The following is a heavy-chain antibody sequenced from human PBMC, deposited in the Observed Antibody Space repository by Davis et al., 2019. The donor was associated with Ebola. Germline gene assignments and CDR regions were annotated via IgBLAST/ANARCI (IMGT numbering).Heavy chain of an antibody. CDR1: GGSISRGGSY. J-gene: IGHJ6*03. Sequence: LRPSCTVSGGSISRGGSYWTWIRQHPGKGLEWIGYIYYSVSTYYKPSLKSRVTISLDTSKHQFSLNLYSVTAADTAVYYCARDLRYDSSGYDYYFYMDVWGKGTTVTVSS. CDR3: ARDLRYDSSGYDYYFYMDV. CDR2: IYYSVST. D-gene: IGHD3-22*01. V-gene: IGHV4-31*03.